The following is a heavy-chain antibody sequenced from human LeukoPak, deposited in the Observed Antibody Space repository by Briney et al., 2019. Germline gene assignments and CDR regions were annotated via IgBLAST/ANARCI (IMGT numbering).Heavy chain of an antibody. V-gene: IGHV1-2*02. CDR2: INPNSGGT. J-gene: IGHJ4*02. CDR1: GYTFGGYY. CDR3: ATSFKDSGAFDY. Sequence: GASVKVSCKASGYTFGGYYMHWVRQAPGQGLEWMGWINPNSGGTNYAQKFQGRVTMTRDTSISTAYMELSRLRSDDTAVYYRATSFKDSGAFDYWGQGTLVTVAS. D-gene: IGHD2-15*01.